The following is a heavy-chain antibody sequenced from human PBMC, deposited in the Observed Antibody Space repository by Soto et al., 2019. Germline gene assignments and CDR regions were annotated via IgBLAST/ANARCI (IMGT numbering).Heavy chain of an antibody. CDR1: GFTFSSYA. V-gene: IGHV3-30-3*01. Sequence: QVQLVESGGGVVQPGRSLRLSCAASGFTFSSYAMHWVRQAPGKGLEWVAVISYDGSNKYYADSVKGRFTISRENSKNTLYLQMNSLRAEDTAVYYCARGPFTGDLAPFDYWGQGTLVTVSS. J-gene: IGHJ4*02. CDR2: ISYDGSNK. D-gene: IGHD7-27*01. CDR3: ARGPFTGDLAPFDY.